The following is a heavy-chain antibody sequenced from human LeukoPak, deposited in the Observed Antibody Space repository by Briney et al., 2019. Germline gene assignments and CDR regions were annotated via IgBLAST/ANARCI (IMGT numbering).Heavy chain of an antibody. CDR2: IKSKTDGGTT. D-gene: IGHD4-17*01. CDR3: ARDSGNDYGDYVDY. CDR1: GFTFSNAW. V-gene: IGHV3-15*05. J-gene: IGHJ4*02. Sequence: PGGSLRLSCAASGFTFSNAWMSWVRQAPGKGLEWVGRIKSKTDGGTTDYAAPVKGRFTISRDDSKNTLYLQMNSLRAEDTAVYYCARDSGNDYGDYVDYWGQGTLVTVSS.